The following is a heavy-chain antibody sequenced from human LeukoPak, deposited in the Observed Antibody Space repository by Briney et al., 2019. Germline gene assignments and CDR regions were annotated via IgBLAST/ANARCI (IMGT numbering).Heavy chain of an antibody. CDR3: ARDANGGNSWGWFDP. CDR2: IFYTGFT. V-gene: IGHV4-59*01. CDR1: DGSISDSY. J-gene: IGHJ5*02. Sequence: SETLSLTCTVSDGSISDSYWSWIRQSPGKGLEWIGYIFYTGFTHYNPSLESRVTISVDTSKKQFSLRLKSVTAADTAVYYCARDANGGNSWGWFDPWGQGTLVTVSS. D-gene: IGHD4-23*01.